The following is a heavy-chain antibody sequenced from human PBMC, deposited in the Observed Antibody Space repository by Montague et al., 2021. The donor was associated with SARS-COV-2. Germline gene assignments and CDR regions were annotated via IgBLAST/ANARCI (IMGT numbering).Heavy chain of an antibody. CDR3: AHKNSGWPIEFAKGSQKAMAAVSSASTKGPAVIPPATSCKNTNGGVAAQSCLLKYY. V-gene: IGHV2-5*01. CDR1: GFSLDSRGVG. Sequence: PALVKPTQTLTLTCTFYGFSLDSRGVGVGWIRQPPGKALECLALIYWNDDKRYSPSLKTRLTVTKDTSRNQVVLRMTNMDPVDTATYVCAHKNSGWPIEFAKGSQKAMAAVSSASTKGPAVIPPATSCKNTNGGVAAQSCLLKYY. D-gene: IGHD6-19*01. J-gene: IGHJ6*01. CDR2: IYWNDDK.